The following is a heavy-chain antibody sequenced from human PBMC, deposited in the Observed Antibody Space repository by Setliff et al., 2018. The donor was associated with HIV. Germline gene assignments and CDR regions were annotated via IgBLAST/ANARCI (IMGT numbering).Heavy chain of an antibody. CDR3: ARGWVRGPIISPGTYFSYGLDV. CDR2: VNRDGGA. D-gene: IGHD3-10*01. V-gene: IGHV4-34*01. Sequence: SETLSLTCAVYGGSLTGYFWTWIRQSPGKGLERVGQVNRDGGAHYNPPLRSRVTISVDTSKNQFSLKLTSITAADTAVYYCARGWVRGPIISPGTYFSYGLDVWGQGTPVTVSS. J-gene: IGHJ6*02. CDR1: GGSLTGYF.